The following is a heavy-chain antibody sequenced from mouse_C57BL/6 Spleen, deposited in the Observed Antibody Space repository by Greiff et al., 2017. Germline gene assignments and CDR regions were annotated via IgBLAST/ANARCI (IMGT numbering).Heavy chain of an antibody. CDR2: ISSGSSTI. Sequence: EVKLMESGGGLVKPGGSLQLSCAASGFTFSDYGMHWVRQAPEKGLEWVAYISSGSSTIYYADTVKGRFTISRDNAKNTLFLQMTSLRSEDTAMYYCARHYSDYWGQGTTLTVSS. J-gene: IGHJ2*01. CDR1: GFTFSDYG. D-gene: IGHD2-12*01. V-gene: IGHV5-17*01. CDR3: ARHYSDY.